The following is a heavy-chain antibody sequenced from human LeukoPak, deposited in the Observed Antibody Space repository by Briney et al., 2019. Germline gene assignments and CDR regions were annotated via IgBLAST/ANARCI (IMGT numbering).Heavy chain of an antibody. CDR3: ARAVYSSGWYWLLDY. D-gene: IGHD6-19*01. V-gene: IGHV4-59*01. CDR1: GGSISSYY. CDR2: IYYSGGT. J-gene: IGHJ4*02. Sequence: PSETLSLTCTVSGGSISSYYWSWIRQPPGKGLEWIGYIYYSGGTNYNPSLKSRVTISVDTSKNQFSLKLSSVTAADTAVYYCARAVYSSGWYWLLDYWGQGTLVTVSS.